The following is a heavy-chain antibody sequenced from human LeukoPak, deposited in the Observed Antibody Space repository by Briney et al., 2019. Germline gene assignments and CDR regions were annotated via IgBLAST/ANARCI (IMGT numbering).Heavy chain of an antibody. D-gene: IGHD5-12*01. V-gene: IGHV3-23*01. J-gene: IGHJ3*02. Sequence: GGSLRLSCAASGFTFSSYAMSWVRQAPGKGLEWVSAISGSGGSTYYADSVKGRFTISRDNAKNSQYLQMNSLRAEDTAVYYCARGGYDAFDIWGQGTMVTVYS. CDR2: ISGSGGST. CDR1: GFTFSSYA. CDR3: ARGGYDAFDI.